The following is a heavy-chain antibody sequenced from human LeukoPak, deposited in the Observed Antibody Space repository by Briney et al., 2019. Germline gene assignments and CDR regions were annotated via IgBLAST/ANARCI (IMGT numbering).Heavy chain of an antibody. Sequence: GGSLRLSCAASGFTFSSYWMSWVRQAPGKGLEWVANIKQDGSGEYYVDSVKGRFTISRDNAKNSLYLQMNSLRAEDTAVYYCARSLGYCSSTSCYPTGWFDPWGQGTLVTVSS. V-gene: IGHV3-7*01. D-gene: IGHD2-2*01. CDR1: GFTFSSYW. CDR2: IKQDGSGE. CDR3: ARSLGYCSSTSCYPTGWFDP. J-gene: IGHJ5*02.